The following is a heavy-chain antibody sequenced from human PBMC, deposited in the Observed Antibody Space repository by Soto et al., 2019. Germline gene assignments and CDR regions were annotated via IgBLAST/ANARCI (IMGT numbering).Heavy chain of an antibody. CDR3: ARSPSLQQLVLSAFDI. J-gene: IGHJ3*02. V-gene: IGHV6-1*01. CDR1: GDSVSSNSAA. CDR2: TYYRSKWYN. Sequence: SQTLSLTCAISGDSVSSNSAAWNWIRQSPSRGLEWLGRTYYRSKWYNDYAVSVKSRITINPDTSKNQFSLQLNSVTPEDTAVYYCARSPSLQQLVLSAFDIWGQGTMVTVSS. D-gene: IGHD6-13*01.